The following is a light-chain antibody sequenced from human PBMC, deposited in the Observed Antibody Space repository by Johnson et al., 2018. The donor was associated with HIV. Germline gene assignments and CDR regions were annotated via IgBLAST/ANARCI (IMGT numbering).Light chain of an antibody. J-gene: IGLJ1*01. CDR3: GLWDSSLSAYV. CDR1: SSNIGNNY. V-gene: IGLV1-51*01. Sequence: QSVLTQPPSVSAAPGQKVTISCSGSSSNIGNNYVSWYQQFPGKAPKLLIYDNNKRPSGIPDRFSGSKYGTSATLGIPGLQPGDEADYYCGLWDSSLSAYVFGTRTKVTVL. CDR2: DNN.